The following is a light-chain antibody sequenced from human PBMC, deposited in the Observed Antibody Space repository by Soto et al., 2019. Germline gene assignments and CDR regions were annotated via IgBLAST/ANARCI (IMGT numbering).Light chain of an antibody. J-gene: IGLJ1*01. CDR1: DSDVGAYNY. CDR3: SSYASGNTYV. Sequence: QSVLPQPASVSGSPGQSITISCTGTDSDVGAYNYVSWYQQHPGKAPKLMISEVSNRPSGVSNRFSGSKSGNTASLTISGLQAEDESDYYCSSYASGNTYVFGSGTKGTVL. V-gene: IGLV2-14*01. CDR2: EVS.